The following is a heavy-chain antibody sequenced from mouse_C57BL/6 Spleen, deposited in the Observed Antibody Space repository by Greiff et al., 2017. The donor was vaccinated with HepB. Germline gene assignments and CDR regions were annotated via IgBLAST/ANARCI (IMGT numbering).Heavy chain of an antibody. D-gene: IGHD5-1*01. V-gene: IGHV1-15*01. CDR2: IDPETGGT. J-gene: IGHJ3*01. CDR3: TRESTLGTPWFAY. Sequence: QVQLKQSGAELVRPGASVTLSCKASGYTFTDYEMHWVKQTPVHGLEWIGAIDPETGGTAYNQKFKGKAILTAEKSSSTAYMELRSLTSEDSAVYYCTRESTLGTPWFAYWGQGTLVTVSA. CDR1: GYTFTDYE.